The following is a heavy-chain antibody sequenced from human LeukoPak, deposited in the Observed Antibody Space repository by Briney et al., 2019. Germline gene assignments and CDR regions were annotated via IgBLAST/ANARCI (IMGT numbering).Heavy chain of an antibody. Sequence: GRSLRLSCEASGFTFSNYGMHWVRQAPGKGLEWVAVIWYDGSNKYYADSVKGRFTISRDNSKNTLYLQMNSLRAEDTAVYYCARDLEDSSPFGAFDMWGQGTMVTVSS. CDR3: ARDLEDSSPFGAFDM. CDR1: GFTFSNYG. CDR2: IWYDGSNK. D-gene: IGHD3-22*01. J-gene: IGHJ3*02. V-gene: IGHV3-33*01.